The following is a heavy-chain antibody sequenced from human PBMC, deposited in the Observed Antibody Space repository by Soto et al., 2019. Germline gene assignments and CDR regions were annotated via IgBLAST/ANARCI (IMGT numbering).Heavy chain of an antibody. J-gene: IGHJ4*02. V-gene: IGHV4-39*01. CDR3: VSAAKWELLFDY. Sequence: PSPPLPRTGPESGGSISISVYCCPCIRQPPAKGLEWIGKISYTEGTYYNPCLKSRVTISVDTSKNQVSLKLFSVTAADTAVYYCVSAAKWELLFDYWGQGTLVTVS. CDR1: GGSISISVYC. D-gene: IGHD1-26*01. CDR2: ISYTEGT.